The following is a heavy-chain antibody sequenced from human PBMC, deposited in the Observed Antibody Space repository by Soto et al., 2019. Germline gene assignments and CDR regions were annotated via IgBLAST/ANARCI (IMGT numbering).Heavy chain of an antibody. CDR3: ARAGYYDFWRGLDPGGYYYGMDV. CDR2: ISSSSSYI. CDR1: GFTFSSYD. D-gene: IGHD3-3*01. Sequence: VGYLRHSCAASGFTFSSYDMNWVRQAPGKGLEWVSSISSSSSYIYYADSVKGRFTISRDNAKNSLYLQMNSLRAEDTAVYYCARAGYYDFWRGLDPGGYYYGMDVWGQGNKVTVFS. V-gene: IGHV3-21*01. J-gene: IGHJ6*01.